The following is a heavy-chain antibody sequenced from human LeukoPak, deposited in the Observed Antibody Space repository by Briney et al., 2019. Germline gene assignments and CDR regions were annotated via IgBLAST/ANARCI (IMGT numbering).Heavy chain of an antibody. J-gene: IGHJ6*03. CDR3: AKDNFPQNLGYCSGGSCYPPPRYYYYYYMDV. CDR1: GFTFSSYE. CDR2: ISSSGSTI. D-gene: IGHD2-15*01. Sequence: PGGSLRLSCAASGFTFSSYEMNWVRQAPGKGLEWVSYISSSGSTIYYADSVKGRFTISRDNAKNSVYLQMNSLRAEDTAVYYCAKDNFPQNLGYCSGGSCYPPPRYYYYYYMDVWGKGTTVTISS. V-gene: IGHV3-48*03.